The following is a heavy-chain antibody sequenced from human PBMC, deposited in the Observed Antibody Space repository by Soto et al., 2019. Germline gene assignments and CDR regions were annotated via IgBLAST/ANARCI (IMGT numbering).Heavy chain of an antibody. J-gene: IGHJ4*02. Sequence: QVQLVESGGGVVQPGRSLRLSCVASGFSFSGYGLHWVRQAPGKGLEWIAFISNDEKNDFYSDFVKGRFSVSRDNANHRLFLQMNSLRVEDTARYFCGRDTGTSTPVGIDYWGQGALVTVSS. D-gene: IGHD1-26*01. CDR3: GRDTGTSTPVGIDY. CDR1: GFSFSGYG. V-gene: IGHV3-30*04. CDR2: ISNDEKND.